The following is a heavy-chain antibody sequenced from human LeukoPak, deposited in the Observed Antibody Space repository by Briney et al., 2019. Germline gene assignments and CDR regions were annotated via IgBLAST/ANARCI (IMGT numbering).Heavy chain of an antibody. CDR2: INGSGGST. Sequence: GGSLRLPCAASGFTFKSYAIHWVRQAPGKGLEWVSDINGSGGSTYYADSVKGRFTISRDNLKNTLYLQMDSLRAEDTAVYYCANPPTVTKIRFDSWGQGTLVTVSS. D-gene: IGHD4-17*01. CDR3: ANPPTVTKIRFDS. V-gene: IGHV3-23*01. J-gene: IGHJ5*01. CDR1: GFTFKSYA.